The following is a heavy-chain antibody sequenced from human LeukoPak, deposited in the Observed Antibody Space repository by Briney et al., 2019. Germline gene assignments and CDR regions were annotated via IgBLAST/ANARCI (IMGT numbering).Heavy chain of an antibody. CDR1: GFTFSSYG. D-gene: IGHD3-10*01. CDR2: ISYDGSNK. CDR3: ANYGSVSYFAY. J-gene: IGHJ4*02. V-gene: IGHV3-30*18. Sequence: PGRSLRLSCAASGFTFSSYGMHWVRQAPGKGLEWVAVISYDGSNKYYADSVKGRFTISRDNSKNTLYLQMNSLRAEDTAVYYCANYGSVSYFAYWGQGTLVTVSS.